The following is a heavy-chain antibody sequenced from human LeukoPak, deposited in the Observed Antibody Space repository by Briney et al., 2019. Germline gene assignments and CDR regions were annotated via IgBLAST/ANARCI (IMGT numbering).Heavy chain of an antibody. D-gene: IGHD6-6*01. Sequence: PSGTLSLTCAVSGGSISSSNWWSWVRQPPGKGLEWIGEIYHSGSTNYNPSLKSRVTISVDTSENQFSLKLTSVTAADTAVYYCARTRQLVLHFDYWGQGTLVTVSS. CDR1: GGSISSSNW. CDR3: ARTRQLVLHFDY. V-gene: IGHV4-4*02. CDR2: IYHSGST. J-gene: IGHJ4*02.